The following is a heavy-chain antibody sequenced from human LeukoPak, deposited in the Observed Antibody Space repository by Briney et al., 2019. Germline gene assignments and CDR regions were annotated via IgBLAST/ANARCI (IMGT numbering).Heavy chain of an antibody. CDR3: ARDLSSSSGGDY. CDR1: GFTFDDYG. J-gene: IGHJ4*02. V-gene: IGHV3-20*04. CDR2: INWSGGST. D-gene: IGHD6-6*01. Sequence: PGGSLRLSCAASGFTFDDYGMSWVRHAPRKGLEWVSGINWSGGSTNYADSVKGRFTISRDNAKSSLFLQMNSLRAEDPALYYCARDLSSSSGGDYWGQGTLVTVSS.